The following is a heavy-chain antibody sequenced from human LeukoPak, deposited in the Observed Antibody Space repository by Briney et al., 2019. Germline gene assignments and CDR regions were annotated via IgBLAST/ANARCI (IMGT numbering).Heavy chain of an antibody. CDR3: ARADYDTSAYYYTFDY. V-gene: IGHV4-59*01. D-gene: IGHD3-22*01. Sequence: SETLSLTCTVSGGSINGYYWSWIRQPPEKGLEWIGYIHYRGSTNYNPSLKSRVTMSVDTSRNQLSLKLSSMTAADTAVYYCARADYDTSAYYYTFDYWGQGTLVTVSS. CDR2: IHYRGST. CDR1: GGSINGYY. J-gene: IGHJ4*02.